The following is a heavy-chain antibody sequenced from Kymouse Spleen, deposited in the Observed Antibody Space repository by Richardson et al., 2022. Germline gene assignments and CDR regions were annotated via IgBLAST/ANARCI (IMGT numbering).Heavy chain of an antibody. D-gene: IGHD1-26*01. J-gene: IGHJ4*02. Sequence: QVQLVESGGGVVQPGRSLRLSCAASGFTFSSYGMHWVRQAPGKGLEWVAVIWYDGSNKYYADSVKGRFTISRDNSKNTLYLQMNSLRAEDTAVYYCARDRRYSGSYFDYWGQGTLVTVSS. CDR1: GFTFSSYG. CDR3: ARDRRYSGSYFDY. V-gene: IGHV3-33*01. CDR2: IWYDGSNK.